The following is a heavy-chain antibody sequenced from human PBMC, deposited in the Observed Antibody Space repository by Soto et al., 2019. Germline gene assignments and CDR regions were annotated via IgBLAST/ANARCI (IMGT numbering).Heavy chain of an antibody. Sequence: ASVKVSCKASGGTFSSYAISWVRQAPGQGLEWMGGIIPIFGTANYAQKFQGRVTITADESTSTAYMELSSLRSEDTAVYYCARVLLRSGYYYYGMDVWGQGTTVTVSS. J-gene: IGHJ6*02. V-gene: IGHV1-69*13. CDR1: GGTFSSYA. CDR2: IIPIFGTA. CDR3: ARVLLRSGYYYYGMDV. D-gene: IGHD3-10*01.